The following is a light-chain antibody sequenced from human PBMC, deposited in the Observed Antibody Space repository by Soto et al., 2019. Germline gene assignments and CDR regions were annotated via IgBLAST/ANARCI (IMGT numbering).Light chain of an antibody. CDR2: NNN. CDR3: ATWDDSLHGPL. Sequence: QSVLSQPSSASGTPGQRVSISCSGRSSNIGSNTVNWYQHLPGTAPKLLIYNNNQRPSGVPDRFSGSKSGTSASLAISGLQSDDEGDYYCATWDDSLHGPLFGGGTKVTVL. CDR1: SSNIGSNT. J-gene: IGLJ3*02. V-gene: IGLV1-44*01.